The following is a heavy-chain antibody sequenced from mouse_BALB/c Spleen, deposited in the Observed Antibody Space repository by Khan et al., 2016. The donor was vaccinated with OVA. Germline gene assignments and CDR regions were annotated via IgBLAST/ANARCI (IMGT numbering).Heavy chain of an antibody. D-gene: IGHD2-1*01. CDR3: TRAPLYDGNSNQAWFAD. Sequence: VQLQQSGAELVKPGASVKLSCKASGYTFTNFYMYWVRQRPGQGLEWIGQINPTNGGTNFNEKFKTKATLTVDKSSSTAYMQLSRLTSEDSAVXDCTRAPLYDGNSNQAWFADWGQGTLVTVSA. CDR2: INPTNGGT. CDR1: GYTFTNFY. J-gene: IGHJ3*01. V-gene: IGHV1S81*02.